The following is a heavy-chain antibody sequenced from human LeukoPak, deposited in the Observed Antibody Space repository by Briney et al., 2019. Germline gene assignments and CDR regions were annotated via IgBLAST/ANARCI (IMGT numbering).Heavy chain of an antibody. CDR1: GYTFTSYY. V-gene: IGHV1-46*01. J-gene: IGHJ4*02. D-gene: IGHD2/OR15-2a*01. Sequence: VASVTVSCKASGYTFTSYYTHWVRQAPGQGLEWMGIIKPSGGSTLYAQKFQGRVTVTSDMSTSTVYVELSSLRSEDTAVYYCAREVPENFNFDYWGQGTLVTVSS. CDR3: AREVPENFNFDY. CDR2: IKPSGGST.